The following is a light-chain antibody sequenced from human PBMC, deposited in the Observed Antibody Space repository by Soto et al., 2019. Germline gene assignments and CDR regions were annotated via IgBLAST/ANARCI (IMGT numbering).Light chain of an antibody. CDR2: KAS. J-gene: IGKJ1*01. Sequence: DIQMTQSPSTLSASVGDRVTITCRASQSISRWLAWYPQKPGKAPKLLIYKASSLESGVPSRFSGSGSGTEFTLTISSLQPDEFATYYCQQYNSYSWTFGQGTKVEIK. V-gene: IGKV1-5*03. CDR1: QSISRW. CDR3: QQYNSYSWT.